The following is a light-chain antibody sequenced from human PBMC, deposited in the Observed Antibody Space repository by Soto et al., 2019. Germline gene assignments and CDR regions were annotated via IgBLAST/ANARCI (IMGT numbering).Light chain of an antibody. CDR2: HAS. CDR3: QQYYTYPLT. CDR1: QAIHNY. J-gene: IGKJ4*01. V-gene: IGKV1-8*01. Sequence: AIRMTQSPSSLSASTGDRVTITCRASQAIHNYLAWYQQRPGQAPKFLIYHASKLQRGVESRFSGSGSGTEFTLSISGLQSEDFATYYCQQYYTYPLTFGGGTRVEIK.